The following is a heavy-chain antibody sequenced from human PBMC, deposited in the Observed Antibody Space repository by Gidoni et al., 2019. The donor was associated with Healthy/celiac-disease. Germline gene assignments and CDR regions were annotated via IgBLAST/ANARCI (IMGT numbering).Heavy chain of an antibody. J-gene: IGHJ4*02. D-gene: IGHD5-18*01. CDR1: GCTFSSSS. CDR3: ARNLLVQDTVPIDY. Sequence: EVQLVESGGGLVQPGGSLRLSCTASGCTFSSSSMNWVRQAPGKGLEWVSYISSSSSTIYYADSVKGRFTISRDNAKNSLYLQMNSLRAEDTAVYYCARNLLVQDTVPIDYWGQGTLVTVSS. CDR2: ISSSSSTI. V-gene: IGHV3-48*01.